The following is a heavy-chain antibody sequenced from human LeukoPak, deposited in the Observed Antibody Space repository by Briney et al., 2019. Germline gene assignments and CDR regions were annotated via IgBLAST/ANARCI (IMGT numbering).Heavy chain of an antibody. CDR2: IYHTGSS. V-gene: IGHV4-4*02. CDR3: AREGGPQSLRGTFDP. CDR1: GGPIRSITW. J-gene: IGHJ5*02. Sequence: SGTLSLTCAVSGGPIRSITWWSWVRQPPGKGLEWIGEIYHTGSSNYNPSLKSRVTMSVDKSKNQFSLKLSSVTAADTAVYYCAREGGPQSLRGTFDPWGQGTLVTVSS. D-gene: IGHD1-1*01.